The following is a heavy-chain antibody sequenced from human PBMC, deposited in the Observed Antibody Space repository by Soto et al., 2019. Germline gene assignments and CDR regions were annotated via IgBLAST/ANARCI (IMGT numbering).Heavy chain of an antibody. D-gene: IGHD3-22*01. CDR1: GGTFSSYA. V-gene: IGHV1-69*06. CDR3: ARAGGQGYSDSSGYSYDEIYYYYGMDV. J-gene: IGHJ6*02. CDR2: IIPIFGTA. Sequence: GASVKVSCKASGGTFSSYAISWVRQAPGQGLEWMGGIIPIFGTANYAQKFQGRVTITADKSTSTAYMELSSLRSEDTAVYYCARAGGQGYSDSSGYSYDEIYYYYGMDVWGQGTTVTVSS.